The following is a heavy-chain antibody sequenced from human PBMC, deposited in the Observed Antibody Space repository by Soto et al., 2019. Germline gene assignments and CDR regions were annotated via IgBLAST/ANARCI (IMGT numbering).Heavy chain of an antibody. CDR2: ISGSGIST. CDR3: VKPPVITASYYYYDMDV. CDR1: GFTFSTYP. J-gene: IGHJ6*02. Sequence: LRLSCAASGFTFSTYPMSWVRQAPGKGLEWVSGISGSGISTYYTDSVKGRFTISRDNSKNTVFLQMNSLRDEDTAVYYCVKPPVITASYYYYDMDVWGQGTTVTAP. V-gene: IGHV3-23*01. D-gene: IGHD4-4*01.